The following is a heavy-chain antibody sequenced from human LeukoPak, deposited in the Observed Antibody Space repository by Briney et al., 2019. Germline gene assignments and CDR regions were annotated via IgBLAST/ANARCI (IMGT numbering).Heavy chain of an antibody. V-gene: IGHV1-46*01. CDR3: ASEMFRVQYDADIYPRAKSDAFEM. J-gene: IGHJ3*02. CDR1: GYSFTEYF. Sequence: GASVKVSCKASGYSFTEYFLHWVRQTPGQGLELMGLINPRDGDTLQSQKFQGRLTLTRDTSTNTVHMELSSLTSDDTAVYFCASEMFRVQYDADIYPRAKSDAFEMWGQGTLVTVSS. D-gene: IGHD3-9*01. CDR2: INPRDGDT.